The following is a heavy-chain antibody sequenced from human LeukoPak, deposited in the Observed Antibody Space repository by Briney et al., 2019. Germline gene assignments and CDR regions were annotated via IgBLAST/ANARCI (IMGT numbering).Heavy chain of an antibody. CDR3: ARENWSSSDWYRVHY. D-gene: IGHD6-19*01. CDR1: GFSFSDYY. Sequence: PGGAHLLSCAASGFSFSDYYMSWTRQAPGKGLEWVSYISSSSSTNYADSVKGRFTISRDNAKNSLYLHMNSLRAEDTAVYFCARENWSSSDWYRVHYWGQGTLVTVSS. V-gene: IGHV3-11*05. J-gene: IGHJ4*02. CDR2: ISSSSST.